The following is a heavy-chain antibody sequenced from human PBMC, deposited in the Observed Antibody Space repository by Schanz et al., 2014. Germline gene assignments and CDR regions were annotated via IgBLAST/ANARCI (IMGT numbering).Heavy chain of an antibody. J-gene: IGHJ6*02. CDR2: IGYLGDT. V-gene: IGHV3-13*01. CDR1: GFTLSNSD. D-gene: IGHD2-15*01. CDR3: AKGMGYCSGGTCYDYYYYGLDV. Sequence: EVQLVESGGGLVQPGGSLRLSCAASGFTLSNSDMHWVRQGTGKGLEWVSTIGYLGDTYYPDSVKGRFTISRDNSKNTLYLQMNSLSADDTAVVYCAKGMGYCSGGTCYDYYYYGLDVWGQGTTVTVSS.